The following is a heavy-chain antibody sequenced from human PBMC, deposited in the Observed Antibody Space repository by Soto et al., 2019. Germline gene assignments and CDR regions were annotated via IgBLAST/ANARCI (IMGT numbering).Heavy chain of an antibody. CDR1: GFIFSNHA. D-gene: IGHD3-22*01. CDR2: ISGSSGST. CDR3: AKNSCYYYDAFDI. J-gene: IGHJ3*02. Sequence: EVQLLESGAGLVQPGGSLRLSCATSGFIFSNHAMSWVRQAPGKGLEWVSAISGSSGSTFYADSVKGRFTICRDNSQNTLYLQMNSLRADDTALYYCAKNSCYYYDAFDIWGQATMDTVSS. V-gene: IGHV3-23*01.